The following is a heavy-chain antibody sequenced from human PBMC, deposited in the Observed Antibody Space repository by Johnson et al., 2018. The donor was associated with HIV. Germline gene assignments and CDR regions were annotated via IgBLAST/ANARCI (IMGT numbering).Heavy chain of an antibody. CDR2: SNWNGAST. J-gene: IGHJ3*02. CDR3: ARDYSYFYDSSGPPPGFDI. D-gene: IGHD3-22*01. V-gene: IGHV3-20*04. Sequence: VQLVESGGGLVQPGRSLRLSCAASGFTFDDYGMSWVRQTPGKGLEWVSDSNWNGASTGYADSVKGRFTISRDNAKNSLYLQMNSLRAEDTALYYCARDYSYFYDSSGPPPGFDIWGQGTMVTVSS. CDR1: GFTFDDYG.